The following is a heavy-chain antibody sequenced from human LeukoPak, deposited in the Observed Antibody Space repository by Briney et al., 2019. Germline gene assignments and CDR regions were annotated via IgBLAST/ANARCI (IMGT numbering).Heavy chain of an antibody. V-gene: IGHV4-34*01. J-gene: IGHJ4*02. Sequence: SETLSLTCAVYGGSFSGYYWSWIRQPPGKGLEWIGEINHSGSTNYNPSLKSRVTISVDTSKNQFSLKLSSVTAADTAVYYCARGRRRTSTIDYWGQGTLVTVSS. CDR3: ARGRRRTSTIDY. D-gene: IGHD1-1*01. CDR2: INHSGST. CDR1: GGSFSGYY.